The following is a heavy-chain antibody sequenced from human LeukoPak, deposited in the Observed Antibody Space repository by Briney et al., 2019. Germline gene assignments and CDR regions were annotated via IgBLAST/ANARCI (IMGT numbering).Heavy chain of an antibody. CDR3: ARDRRSGLGHAFDI. D-gene: IGHD3-3*01. CDR1: EFTVSSTY. J-gene: IGHJ3*02. V-gene: IGHV3-53*01. CDR2: IYPGGGA. Sequence: PGGSLRLSCAASEFTVSSTYITWLRQAPGKGLEWVSVIYPGGGALYADSVQGRFTISRDISQNIVYLQINNLRAEDTAVYYCARDRRSGLGHAFDIWGQGTMVTVSS.